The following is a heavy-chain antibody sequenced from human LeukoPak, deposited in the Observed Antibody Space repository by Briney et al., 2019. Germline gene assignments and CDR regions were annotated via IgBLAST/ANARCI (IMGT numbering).Heavy chain of an antibody. CDR1: GYTFTSYG. J-gene: IGHJ4*02. CDR3: ATLYVDTAMASFDY. CDR2: ISAYNGNT. V-gene: IGHV1-18*01. D-gene: IGHD5-18*01. Sequence: ASVKVSCKASGYTFTSYGISWVRQAPGQGLEWMGWISAYNGNTNYAQKLQGRVTMTTDTSTSTAYMELRSLRSDDTAVYYCATLYVDTAMASFDYWGQGTLVTVSS.